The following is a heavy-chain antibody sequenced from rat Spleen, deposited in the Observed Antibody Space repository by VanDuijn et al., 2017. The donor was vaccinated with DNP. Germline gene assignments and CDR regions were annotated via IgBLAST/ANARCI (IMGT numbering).Heavy chain of an antibody. V-gene: IGHV1-43*01. D-gene: IGHD4-3*01. CDR2: INAGSGGT. CDR1: GYTFTRYY. CDR3: ARWGRDTGFGY. J-gene: IGHJ3*01. Sequence: QVQLQQSGAELVKPASSVKISCKASGYTFTRYYIGWIRQTTGQGLEYIGYINAGSGGTNYNEKFKGKATLTVDRSSSTAFMQLSSLTPDDSAVYYCARWGRDTGFGYWGQGTLVTVSS.